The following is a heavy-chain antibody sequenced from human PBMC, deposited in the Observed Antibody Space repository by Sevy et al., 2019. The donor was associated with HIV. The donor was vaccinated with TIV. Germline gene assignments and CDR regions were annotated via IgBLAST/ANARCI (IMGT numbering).Heavy chain of an antibody. V-gene: IGHV3-73*01. CDR3: TRLGFVGARSYLYGMDV. Sequence: GGCLRLSCAASGFTFSGSAMHWVRQASGKGLEWVGRIRSKANSYATAYAASVKGRFTISRDDSKNSAYLQMNSLKTEDTAVYYCTRLGFVGARSYLYGMDVWGHGTTVTVSS. CDR1: GFTFSGSA. CDR2: IRSKANSYAT. D-gene: IGHD6-6*01. J-gene: IGHJ6*02.